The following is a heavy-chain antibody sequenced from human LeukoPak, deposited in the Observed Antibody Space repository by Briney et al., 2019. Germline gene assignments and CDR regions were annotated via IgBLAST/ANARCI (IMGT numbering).Heavy chain of an antibody. CDR1: GYSFTSSW. CDR2: IYPGDSDT. CDR3: ARPVPSSGWYFSVF. Sequence: GESLKISCKGSGYSFTSSWIGWVRQMPGKGLKWMGIIYPGDSDTRYSPSFRGQVTISVDKSISTAYLQWSSLKASDTAMYYCARPVPSSGWYFSVFWGQGTLVTVSS. D-gene: IGHD6-19*01. J-gene: IGHJ4*02. V-gene: IGHV5-51*01.